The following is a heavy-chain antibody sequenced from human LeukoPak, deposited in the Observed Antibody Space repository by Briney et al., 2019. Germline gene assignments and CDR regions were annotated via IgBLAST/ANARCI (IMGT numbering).Heavy chain of an antibody. CDR1: GFTFSSYA. CDR3: AKGGRRYDYVWTDY. J-gene: IGHJ4*02. D-gene: IGHD3-16*01. V-gene: IGHV3-23*01. Sequence: GGSLRLSCAASGFTFSSYAMSWVRQAPGKGLEWVSAISGSGGSTYYADSVKGRFTISRDNSKNTLYLQMNSLRAEDTAVYYCAKGGRRYDYVWTDYWGQGTLVTVSS. CDR2: ISGSGGST.